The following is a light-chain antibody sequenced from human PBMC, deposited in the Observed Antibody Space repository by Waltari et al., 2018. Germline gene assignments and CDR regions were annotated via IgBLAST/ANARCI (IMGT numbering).Light chain of an antibody. V-gene: IGKV1-39*01. CDR2: AAS. J-gene: IGKJ5*01. CDR3: QQSYSTPPT. CDR1: QSISSY. Sequence: DIQITQSPSSLSASVGDRFTITCRSSQSISSYLNWYQQKPGKAPKLLIYAASSLQSGVPSRFSASGSGTDFTLTISSLQPEDFATYYCQQSYSTPPTFGQGTRLEIK.